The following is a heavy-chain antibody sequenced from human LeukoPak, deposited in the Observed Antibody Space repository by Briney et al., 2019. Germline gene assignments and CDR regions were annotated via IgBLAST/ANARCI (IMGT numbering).Heavy chain of an antibody. CDR3: ARGATYYYDSSGTRWFDP. V-gene: IGHV4-59*01. CDR2: IYYSGST. D-gene: IGHD3-22*01. J-gene: IGHJ5*02. CDR1: GGSISSYY. Sequence: SETPSLTCTVSGGSISSYYWSWIRQPPGEGLEWIGYIYYSGSTNYNPSLKSRVTISVDTSKNQFSLKLSSVTAADTAVYYCARGATYYYDSSGTRWFDPWGQGTLVTVSS.